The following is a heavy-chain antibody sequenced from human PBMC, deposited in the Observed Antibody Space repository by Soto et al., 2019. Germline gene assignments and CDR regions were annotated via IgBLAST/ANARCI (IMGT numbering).Heavy chain of an antibody. CDR2: IFYSGST. CDR3: ARPPTASLDAFDI. Sequence: KLRETLSLTCTVSGGSISSSRYYWGWIRQPPGKGLEWIGSIFYSGSTYHNPSLKSRVTISVDTSKNQFSLKLSSVTAADTAVYYCARPPTASLDAFDIWGQGTMVTVSS. CDR1: GGSISSSRYY. V-gene: IGHV4-39*01. J-gene: IGHJ3*02.